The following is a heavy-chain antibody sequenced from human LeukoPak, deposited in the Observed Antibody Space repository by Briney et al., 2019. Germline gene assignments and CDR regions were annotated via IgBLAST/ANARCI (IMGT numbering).Heavy chain of an antibody. CDR3: AKKDSSTWYDY. V-gene: IGHV3-23*01. CDR1: GFTFSSYA. Sequence: PGGPLRLSCAASGFTFSSYAMGWVRQAPGKGLEWVSTISDNGGSTYYADSVTGRFTISRDNSKNTLYLQMNSLRAEDTAIYFCAKKDSSTWYDYWGQGTLVTVSS. J-gene: IGHJ4*02. CDR2: ISDNGGST. D-gene: IGHD6-13*01.